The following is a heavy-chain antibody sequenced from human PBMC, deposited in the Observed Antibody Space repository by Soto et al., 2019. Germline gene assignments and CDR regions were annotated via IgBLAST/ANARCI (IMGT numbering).Heavy chain of an antibody. CDR1: GFTFSSYG. Sequence: PGGSLTLSCAASGFTFSSYGMPWVRQAPGKGLEGVAVRSHDGSNKYYADSVKGRFTISRDNAKNTLYLQMNSLRAEDTAVYYCAKVGSSDPYYYGMEVWGQGTTVTVSS. V-gene: IGHV3-30*18. J-gene: IGHJ6*02. CDR2: RSHDGSNK. CDR3: AKVGSSDPYYYGMEV. D-gene: IGHD3-10*01.